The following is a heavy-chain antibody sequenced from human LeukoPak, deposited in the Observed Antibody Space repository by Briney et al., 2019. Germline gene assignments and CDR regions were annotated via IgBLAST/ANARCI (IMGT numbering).Heavy chain of an antibody. CDR3: AREGYGDYGGHDP. D-gene: IGHD4-17*01. Sequence: PSETLSLTCTVSGYSISSGYYWGWIRQPPGKGLEWIGSIYHSGSTYYNPSLKSRVTISVDTSKNQFSLKLSSVTAADTAVYYCAREGYGDYGGHDPWGQGTLVTVSS. V-gene: IGHV4-38-2*02. CDR1: GYSISSGYY. CDR2: IYHSGST. J-gene: IGHJ5*02.